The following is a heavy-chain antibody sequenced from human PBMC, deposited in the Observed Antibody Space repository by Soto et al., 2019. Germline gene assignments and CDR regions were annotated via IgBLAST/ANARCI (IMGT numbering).Heavy chain of an antibody. J-gene: IGHJ4*02. D-gene: IGHD2-15*01. CDR1: GFTFSTYW. CDR2: SNPEETTT. V-gene: IGHV3-74*03. Sequence: GGSLRLSCAASGFTFSTYWMHWVRQAPGKGLVWVSRSNPEETTTTYADSVKGRFTISRDNAKNTLYLQMNSLRVEDTAVYFCTSDTFGARDYWGQGTLVTV. CDR3: TSDTFGARDY.